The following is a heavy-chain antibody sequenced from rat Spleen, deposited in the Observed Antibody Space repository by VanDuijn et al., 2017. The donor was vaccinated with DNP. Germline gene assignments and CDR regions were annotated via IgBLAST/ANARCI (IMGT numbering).Heavy chain of an antibody. Sequence: EVKLVESGGGLVQPGRSLKLSCAASGFNFNDYWMGWVRQAPGKGLEWIGEINKDGKTINYTPSLKDKFTISRDNAQNTLYLQMSTLGTEYTAIYYCTRMGYDGYNGYWGQGVMVTVSS. CDR1: GFNFNDYW. D-gene: IGHD1-9*01. J-gene: IGHJ2*01. V-gene: IGHV4-2*01. CDR2: INKDGKTI. CDR3: TRMGYDGYNGY.